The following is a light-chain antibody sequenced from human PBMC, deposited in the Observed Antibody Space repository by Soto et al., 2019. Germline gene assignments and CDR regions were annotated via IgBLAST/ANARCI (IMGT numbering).Light chain of an antibody. Sequence: DIQMTQSPSTLSASVGDRVTITCRASQSISTWLAWYQQKPGKAPKLLIYKASSLESGVPSRFSGSGSGTELTLTISSLQPDDFETYYGQQYNSFPWTFGQGTKVDIK. CDR3: QQYNSFPWT. CDR1: QSISTW. J-gene: IGKJ1*01. CDR2: KAS. V-gene: IGKV1-5*03.